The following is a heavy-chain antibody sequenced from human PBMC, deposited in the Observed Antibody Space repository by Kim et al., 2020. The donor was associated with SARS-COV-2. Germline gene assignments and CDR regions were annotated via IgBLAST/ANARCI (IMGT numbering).Heavy chain of an antibody. Sequence: ASVKVSCKASGYTFTGYYMHWVRQAPGQGLEWMGRINPNSGGTNYAQKFQGRVTMTRDTSISTAYMELSRLRSDDTAVYYCARLRAGTHPAFDYWGQGTLVTVSS. CDR2: INPNSGGT. D-gene: IGHD6-19*01. CDR3: ARLRAGTHPAFDY. V-gene: IGHV1-2*06. CDR1: GYTFTGYY. J-gene: IGHJ4*02.